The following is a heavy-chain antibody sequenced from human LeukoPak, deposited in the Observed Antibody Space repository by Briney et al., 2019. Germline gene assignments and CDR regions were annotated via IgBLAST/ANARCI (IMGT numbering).Heavy chain of an antibody. CDR3: AKSSTSTRQWLVGYYYMDV. CDR2: IYTSGST. Sequence: SETLSLTCTVSGGSISSYYWSWIRQPAGKGLEWIGRIYTSGSTNYNPSLKSRVTMSVDTSKNQFSLKLSSVTAADTAVYYCAKSSTSTRQWLVGYYYMDVWGKGTTVTVSS. V-gene: IGHV4-4*07. J-gene: IGHJ6*03. D-gene: IGHD2-2*01. CDR1: GGSISSYY.